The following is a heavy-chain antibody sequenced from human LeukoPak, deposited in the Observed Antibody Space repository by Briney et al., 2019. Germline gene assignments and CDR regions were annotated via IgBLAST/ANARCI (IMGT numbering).Heavy chain of an antibody. Sequence: GASVRVSCKASGYTFTSYDINWVRQATGQGLEWMGWMNPNSGNTGYAQKFQGRVTMTRNTSISTAYMELSSLRSEDTAVYYCARGRSVHFVYGSGSNWFLRYWGQGTLVTVSS. CDR2: MNPNSGNT. CDR1: GYTFTSYD. CDR3: ARGRSVHFVYGSGSNWFLRY. D-gene: IGHD3-10*01. V-gene: IGHV1-8*01. J-gene: IGHJ4*02.